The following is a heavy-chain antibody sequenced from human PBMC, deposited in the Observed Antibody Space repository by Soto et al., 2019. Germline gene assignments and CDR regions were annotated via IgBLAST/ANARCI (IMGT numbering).Heavy chain of an antibody. CDR1: GYTFTGYY. Sequence: ASVKVSCKASGYTFTGYYMHWVRQAPGQGLEWMGWINPNSGGTNYAQKFQGWVTMTRDTSISTAYMELSRLRSDDTAVYYCARDPGIAAAGTRYRYFDYWGQGTLVTVSS. D-gene: IGHD6-13*01. CDR2: INPNSGGT. J-gene: IGHJ4*02. CDR3: ARDPGIAAAGTRYRYFDY. V-gene: IGHV1-2*04.